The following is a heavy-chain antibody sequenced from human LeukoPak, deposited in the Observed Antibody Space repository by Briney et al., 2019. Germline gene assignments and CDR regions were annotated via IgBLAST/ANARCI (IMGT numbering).Heavy chain of an antibody. CDR2: LNDVGGDA. Sequence: GGSLRLSCAASGFTFSTYAMAWVRQAPGKGLEWVSSLNDVGGDAYYADSVKGRFTISRDNSKNTLYLQMNSLRAEDAAVYYCAKVGNSGWHFDYWGQGTLVTVSS. CDR3: AKVGNSGWHFDY. CDR1: GFTFSTYA. D-gene: IGHD6-19*01. V-gene: IGHV3-23*01. J-gene: IGHJ4*02.